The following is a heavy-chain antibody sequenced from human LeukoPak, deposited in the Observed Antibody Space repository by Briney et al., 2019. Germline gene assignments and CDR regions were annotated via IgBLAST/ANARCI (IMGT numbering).Heavy chain of an antibody. CDR2: ISAYNGNT. CDR3: ARRALAAAGTQYFDY. CDR1: GYTFTSYG. J-gene: IGHJ4*02. D-gene: IGHD6-13*01. Sequence: GASVKVSCKASGYTFTSYGISWVRQAPGQGLEWMGWISAYNGNTNYAQKLQGRVTMTTDTSTSTAYMELRSLRSDDTAVYYCARRALAAAGTQYFDYWGQGTVVTVSS. V-gene: IGHV1-18*01.